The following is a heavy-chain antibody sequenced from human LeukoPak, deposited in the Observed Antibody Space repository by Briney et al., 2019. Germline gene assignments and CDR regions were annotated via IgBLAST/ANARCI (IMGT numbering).Heavy chain of an antibody. CDR2: IYYSGST. CDR1: GGSISSSSYY. D-gene: IGHD3-3*01. V-gene: IGHV4-39*01. Sequence: SETLSLTCTVSGGSISSSSYYWGWIRQPPGKGLEWIGSIYYSGSTYYNPSLKSRVTISVDTSKNQFSLKLSSVTAADTAVYYCARTLWSGYFDYWGQGTLVTVSS. CDR3: ARTLWSGYFDY. J-gene: IGHJ4*02.